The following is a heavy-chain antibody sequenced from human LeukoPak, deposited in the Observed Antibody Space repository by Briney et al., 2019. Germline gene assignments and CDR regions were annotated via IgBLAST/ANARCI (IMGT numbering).Heavy chain of an antibody. J-gene: IGHJ3*02. Sequence: ASVKVSCKASGHTFTSYGISWVRQAPGQGLEWMGWISAYNGNTNYAQKLQGRVTMTTDTSTSTAYMELRSLRSDDTAVYYCARCGRYSSSWYQTSDAFDIWGQGTMVTVSS. D-gene: IGHD6-13*01. CDR3: ARCGRYSSSWYQTSDAFDI. V-gene: IGHV1-18*01. CDR2: ISAYNGNT. CDR1: GHTFTSYG.